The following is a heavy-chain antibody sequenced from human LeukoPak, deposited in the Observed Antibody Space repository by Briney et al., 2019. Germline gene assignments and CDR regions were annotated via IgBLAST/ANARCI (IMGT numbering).Heavy chain of an antibody. V-gene: IGHV3-30*18. CDR1: GYG. CDR3: AKDSFLATVTDY. CDR2: ISNK. D-gene: IGHD4-17*01. J-gene: IGHJ4*02. Sequence: GESLRLSCAASGYGMHWVRQAPGKGLEWVAVISNKYYADSVKGRITISRDNSKNTLYLQMNSLRAEDTAVYYCAKDSFLATVTDYWGQGTLVTVSS.